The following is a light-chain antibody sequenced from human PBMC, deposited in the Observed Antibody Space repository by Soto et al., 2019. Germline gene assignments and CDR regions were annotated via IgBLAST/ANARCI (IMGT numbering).Light chain of an antibody. J-gene: IGKJ1*01. Sequence: EIVLTQSPGTLSLSPGDRATLYCRASQSISSYLAWYQQKPGQAPWLLMYGASNRATGIPDRFSGSGSGTDFTLTISRLEPEDFAVYYCQQYDSSPWTFGQGTKVEIK. V-gene: IGKV3-20*01. CDR1: QSISSY. CDR3: QQYDSSPWT. CDR2: GAS.